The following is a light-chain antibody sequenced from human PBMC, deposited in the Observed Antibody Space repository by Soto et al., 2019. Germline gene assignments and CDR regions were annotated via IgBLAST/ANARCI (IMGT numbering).Light chain of an antibody. CDR2: GAS. CDR3: QQYDNWPWT. J-gene: IGKJ1*01. V-gene: IGKV3-20*01. CDR1: QSVGSNY. Sequence: EIVLTQSPGTLSLSPGERATLYCRASQSVGSNYLAWYQQKPGQAPRLLIYGASRRATGFPARFSGSGSGTDFTLTISSLQSEDFAVYYCQQYDNWPWTFGQGTKVDIK.